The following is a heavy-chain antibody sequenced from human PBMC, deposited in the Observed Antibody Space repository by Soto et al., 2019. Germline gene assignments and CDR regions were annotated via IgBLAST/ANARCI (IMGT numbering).Heavy chain of an antibody. D-gene: IGHD6-19*01. Sequence: QVQLVESGGGVVQPGKSLRLSCAASGFTFSYYGMHWVRQAPGKGLEWVAVISYDGSNKFYADSVKGRFTISRNTAKNTLYLQMNSLRGDDTAVYYCARGDGAGHYYGMDVWGQGTTVTVSS. CDR1: GFTFSYYG. V-gene: IGHV3-30*03. CDR2: ISYDGSNK. CDR3: ARGDGAGHYYGMDV. J-gene: IGHJ6*02.